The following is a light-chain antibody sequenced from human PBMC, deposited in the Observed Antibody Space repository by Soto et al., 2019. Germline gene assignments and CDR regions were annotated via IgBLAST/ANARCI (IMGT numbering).Light chain of an antibody. V-gene: IGKV1-27*01. CDR3: QKFNTGPLT. Sequence: DIQMTQSPSSLYASVGDRVTITCRASQDISAYLAWYQQKPGKVPKLLIYSASTLQSGVPSRFSGSGSGTDFTLTISSLQPEDVATYFCQKFNTGPLTFGQGTRLEIK. J-gene: IGKJ5*01. CDR1: QDISAY. CDR2: SAS.